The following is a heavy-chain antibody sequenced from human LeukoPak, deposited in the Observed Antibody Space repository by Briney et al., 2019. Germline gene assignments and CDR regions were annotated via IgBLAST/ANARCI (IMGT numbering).Heavy chain of an antibody. J-gene: IGHJ5*02. V-gene: IGHV4-59*01. CDR1: GGSITTYY. CDR3: ARVVSTYNWFDP. Sequence: SETLSLTCTVSGGSITTYYWSWIRQPPGKGLEWIGYIYYTGSTNYNPSLKGRVTISVDTSKNQFSLKLRSVTAADTAVYYCARVVSTYNWFDPWGQGTLVTVSS. CDR2: IYYTGST. D-gene: IGHD5/OR15-5a*01.